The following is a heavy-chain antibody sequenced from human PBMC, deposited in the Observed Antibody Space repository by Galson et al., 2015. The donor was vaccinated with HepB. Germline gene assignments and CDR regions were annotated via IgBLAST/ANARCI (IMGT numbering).Heavy chain of an antibody. J-gene: IGHJ4*02. CDR2: IWYDGSNK. D-gene: IGHD3-22*01. CDR1: GFTFSSYG. CDR3: ARGHYYDSSGYYPFDY. V-gene: IGHV3-33*01. Sequence: SLRLSCAASGFTFSSYGMHWVRQAPGKGLEWVAVIWYDGSNKYYADSVKGRFTISRDNSKNTLYLQMNSLRAEDTAVYYCARGHYYDSSGYYPFDYWGQGTLVTVSS.